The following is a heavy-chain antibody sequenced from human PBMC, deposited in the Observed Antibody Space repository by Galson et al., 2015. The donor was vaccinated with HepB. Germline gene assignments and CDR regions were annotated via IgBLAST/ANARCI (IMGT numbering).Heavy chain of an antibody. J-gene: IGHJ4*02. CDR2: INAGNGNT. CDR3: ARATKYGSGSTYYFDY. D-gene: IGHD3-10*01. Sequence: SVKVSCKASGYTFTSYAMHWVRQAPGQRLEWMGWINAGNGNTKYSQKFQGRVTITRDTSASTAYMELSSLRSEDTAVYYCARATKYGSGSTYYFDYWGQGTLVTVSP. V-gene: IGHV1-3*01. CDR1: GYTFTSYA.